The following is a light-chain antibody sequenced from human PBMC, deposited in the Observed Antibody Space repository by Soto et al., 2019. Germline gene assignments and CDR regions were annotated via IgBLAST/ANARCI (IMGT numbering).Light chain of an antibody. J-gene: IGKJ1*01. CDR2: AAS. Sequence: DIQITQSPSSLSASVGDRVTITCLSSQSISSYLNWYQQKPGKAPKLLIYAASSLQSGVPSRFSGSGSGTDFTLTISSLQPEDFATYYCQQSYSTSRTFGQGTKVDIK. CDR1: QSISSY. CDR3: QQSYSTSRT. V-gene: IGKV1-39*01.